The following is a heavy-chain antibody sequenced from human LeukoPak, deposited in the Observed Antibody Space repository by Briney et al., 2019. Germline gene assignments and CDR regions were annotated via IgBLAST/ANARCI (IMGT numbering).Heavy chain of an antibody. V-gene: IGHV1-2*04. Sequence: ASVKVSCKASGYTFTGYYMHWVRQAPGQGLEWMGWINPNSGGTNYAQKFQGWVTMTRDTSISTAYMELSRLRSDDTAVYYCARVPVWDIVVVPAATHYGMDVWGQGTTVTVSS. CDR1: GYTFTGYY. CDR3: ARVPVWDIVVVPAATHYGMDV. J-gene: IGHJ6*02. CDR2: INPNSGGT. D-gene: IGHD2-2*01.